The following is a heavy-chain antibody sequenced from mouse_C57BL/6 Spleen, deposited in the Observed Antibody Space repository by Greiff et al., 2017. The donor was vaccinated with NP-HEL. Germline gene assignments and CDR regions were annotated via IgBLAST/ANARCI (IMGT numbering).Heavy chain of an antibody. CDR1: GYTFTSYW. J-gene: IGHJ4*01. D-gene: IGHD1-1*01. Sequence: EVQLQQSGTVLARPGASVKMSCKTSGYTFTSYWMHWVQQRPGQGLEWIGAIYPGNHATSYNQKLKGKAKLTAVTSASTAYMELSSLTNEDSAVYYCTRGDTTVVATYYYAMDYWGQGTSVTVSS. V-gene: IGHV1-5*01. CDR3: TRGDTTVVATYYYAMDY. CDR2: IYPGNHAT.